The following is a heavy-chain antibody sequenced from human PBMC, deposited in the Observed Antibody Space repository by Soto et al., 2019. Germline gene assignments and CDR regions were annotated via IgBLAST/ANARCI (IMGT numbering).Heavy chain of an antibody. J-gene: IGHJ4*02. CDR2: ISAYKGNT. CDR3: ARDHGGGSTFE. V-gene: IGHV1-18*01. CDR1: GYTFTSYA. Sequence: QVQLVQSGAEVKKPGASVKVACKTSGYTFTSYAISWVRQAPGQGLEWMGWISAYKGNTKYAQKLQGRVTMTTDTSTSTAYMDLRSLRSDDTAVYYCARDHGGGSTFEWGQGTEVTVSS. D-gene: IGHD3-16*01.